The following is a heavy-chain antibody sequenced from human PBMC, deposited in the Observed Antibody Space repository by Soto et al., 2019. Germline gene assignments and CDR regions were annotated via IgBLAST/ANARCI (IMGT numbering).Heavy chain of an antibody. V-gene: IGHV1-18*01. CDR2: ISAYSANT. CDR3: AREGYYSGARSEYIAIDY. D-gene: IGHD3-10*01. J-gene: IGHJ4*02. Sequence: QVQLVQSGAEVKKPGASVKVSCKASGYTFASYGISWVRQVPGQGLEWMGWISAYSANTKYTQKFQGRVTMTTDTTTGTADMGLRSLSSDDRAVYYCAREGYYSGARSEYIAIDYWGQGTLVTVSS. CDR1: GYTFASYG.